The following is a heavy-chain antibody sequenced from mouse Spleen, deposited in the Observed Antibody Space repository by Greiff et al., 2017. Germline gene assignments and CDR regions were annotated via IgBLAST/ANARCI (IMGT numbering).Heavy chain of an antibody. CDR3: ASNTMITGRDY. Sequence: DVKLQESGAELVKPGASVKLSCTASGFNIKDYYMHWVKQRTEQGLEWIGRIDPEDGETKYAPKFQGKATITADTSSNTAYLQLSSLTSEDTAVYYCASNTMITGRDYWGQGTTLTVSS. J-gene: IGHJ2*01. V-gene: IGHV14-2*01. CDR2: IDPEDGET. CDR1: GFNIKDYY. D-gene: IGHD2-4*01.